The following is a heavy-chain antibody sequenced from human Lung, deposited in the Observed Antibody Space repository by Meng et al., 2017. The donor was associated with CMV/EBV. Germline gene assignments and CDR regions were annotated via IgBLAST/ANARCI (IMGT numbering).Heavy chain of an antibody. CDR3: ARHNTYYYDAFLGTFDI. Sequence: LTXAASGFTVSSNYMSWVRQAPGKGLEWVSVIYSGGSTYYADSVKGRFTISRDNFKNTLYLQMNSLRAEDTAVYYCARHNTYYYDAFLGTFDIWGPGTXVTVSS. J-gene: IGHJ3*02. D-gene: IGHD3-22*01. CDR1: GFTVSSNY. CDR2: IYSGGST. V-gene: IGHV3-53*01.